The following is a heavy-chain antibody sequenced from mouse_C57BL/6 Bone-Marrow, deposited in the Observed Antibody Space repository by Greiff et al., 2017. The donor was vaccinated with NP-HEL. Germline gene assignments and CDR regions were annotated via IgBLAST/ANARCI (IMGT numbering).Heavy chain of an antibody. CDR2: INPYNGGT. CDR3: ARCLSTMVTTGFAY. J-gene: IGHJ3*01. Sequence: VQLKESGPVLVKPGASVKMSCKASGYTFTDYYMNWVKQSHGKSLEWIGVINPYNGGTSYNQKFKGKATLTVDKSSSTAYMELNSLTSEDSAVYYCARCLSTMVTTGFAYWGQGTLVTVSA. CDR1: GYTFTDYY. V-gene: IGHV1-19*01. D-gene: IGHD2-2*01.